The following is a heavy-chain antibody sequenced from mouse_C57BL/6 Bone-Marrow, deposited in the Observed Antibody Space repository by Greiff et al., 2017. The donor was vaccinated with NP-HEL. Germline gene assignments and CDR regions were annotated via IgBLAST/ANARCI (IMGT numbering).Heavy chain of an antibody. CDR1: GYTFTSYW. Sequence: VQLQQPGAELVKPGASVKLSCKASGYTFTSYWMHWVKQRPGQGLEWIGMIHPNSGSTNYNEKFKSKATLTVVKSSSTAYMQLSSLTSEDSAVYYCARSDYTSYYYAMDYWGQGTSVTVSS. CDR3: ARSDYTSYYYAMDY. V-gene: IGHV1-64*01. D-gene: IGHD2-12*01. CDR2: IHPNSGST. J-gene: IGHJ4*01.